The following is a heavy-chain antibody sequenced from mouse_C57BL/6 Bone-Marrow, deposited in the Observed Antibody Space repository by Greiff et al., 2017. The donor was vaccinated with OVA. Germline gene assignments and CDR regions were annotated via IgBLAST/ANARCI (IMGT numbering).Heavy chain of an antibody. J-gene: IGHJ3*01. CDR3: ARGGLLRLSFAY. V-gene: IGHV3-6*01. Sequence: EVHLVESGPGLVKPSQSLSLTCSVTGYSITSGYYWNWIRQFPGNKLEWMGYISYDGSNNYNPSLKNRISITRDTSKNQFFLKLNSVTTEDTATYYCARGGLLRLSFAYWGQGTLVTVSA. CDR2: ISYDGSN. D-gene: IGHD1-1*01. CDR1: GYSITSGYY.